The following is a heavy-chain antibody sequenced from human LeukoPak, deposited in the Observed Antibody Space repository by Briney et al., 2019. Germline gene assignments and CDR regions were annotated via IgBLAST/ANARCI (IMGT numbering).Heavy chain of an antibody. J-gene: IGHJ4*02. CDR1: GFTFDDYA. CDR3: AKDTSGWGSYIDY. CDR2: ISWDGGST. D-gene: IGHD3-16*01. V-gene: IGHV3-43D*03. Sequence: GRSLRLSCAASGFTFDDYAMHWVHQAPGKGLEWVSLISWDGGSTYYADSVKGRFTISRDNSKNSLYLQMNSLRAEDTALYYCAKDTSGWGSYIDYWGQGTLVTVSS.